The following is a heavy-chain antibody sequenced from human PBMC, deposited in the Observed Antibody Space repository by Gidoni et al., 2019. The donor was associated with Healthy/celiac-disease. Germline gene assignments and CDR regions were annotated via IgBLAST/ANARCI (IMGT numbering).Heavy chain of an antibody. CDR2: IYYSGST. V-gene: IGHV4-59*01. CDR3: ARGTYYDFWSGYHYGMDV. CDR1: GGSISSYY. J-gene: IGHJ6*02. Sequence: QLPLQESGPGLVQPSETLSLPCTVSGGSISSYYWSWIRRPPGKGMEWIGYIYYSGSTNHNPYRKGRVTISVDTSKNQFSLKMSSVTAADTAVYYCARGTYYDFWSGYHYGMDVWGQGTTVTVSS. D-gene: IGHD3-3*01.